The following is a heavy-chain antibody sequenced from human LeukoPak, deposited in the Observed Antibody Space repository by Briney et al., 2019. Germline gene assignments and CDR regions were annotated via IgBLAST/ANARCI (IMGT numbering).Heavy chain of an antibody. V-gene: IGHV3-7*01. J-gene: IGHJ4*02. D-gene: IGHD5-18*01. CDR3: ANRGVGDTDD. Sequence: GGSLRLSCAASGFTFSSYWMSWVRQAPGKGLEWVANIKEDGSETYYVDSVKGRFTISRDNAKNSLYLEMNSLRAEDTAVYYCANRGVGDTDDWGQGTLVTVSS. CDR2: IKEDGSET. CDR1: GFTFSSYW.